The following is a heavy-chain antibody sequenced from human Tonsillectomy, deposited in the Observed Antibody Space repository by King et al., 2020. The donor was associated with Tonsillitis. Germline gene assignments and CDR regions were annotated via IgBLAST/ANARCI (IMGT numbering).Heavy chain of an antibody. J-gene: IGHJ3*02. CDR2: ISSSSSTI. V-gene: IGHV3-48*02. D-gene: IGHD3-22*01. Sequence: QLVQSGGGLVQPGGSLKLSCAASGFTFSSSTMNWVRQAPGKGLEWVSYISSSSSTIYYADSVKARFTISRDNAKNSLYLQMNSLRDEDTAVYYCASDNYYDSDAFDIWGQGTMVTVSS. CDR3: ASDNYYDSDAFDI. CDR1: GFTFSSST.